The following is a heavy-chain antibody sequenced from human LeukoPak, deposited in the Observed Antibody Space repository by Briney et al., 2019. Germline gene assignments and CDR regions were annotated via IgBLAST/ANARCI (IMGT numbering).Heavy chain of an antibody. D-gene: IGHD4/OR15-4a*01. CDR2: IYSDNT. CDR1: GFTVSSNS. J-gene: IGHJ4*02. V-gene: IGHV3-53*01. CDR3: ARRAGAYSHPYDY. Sequence: GGSLRLSCTVSGFTVSSNSMSWVRQAPGKGLEWVSFIYSDNTHYSDSVKGRLTISRDNSKNTLYLQMNSLRAEDAAVYYCARRAGAYSHPYDYWGQGTLVTVSS.